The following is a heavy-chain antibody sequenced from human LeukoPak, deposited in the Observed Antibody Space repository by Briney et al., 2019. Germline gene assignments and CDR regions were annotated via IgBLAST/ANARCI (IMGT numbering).Heavy chain of an antibody. J-gene: IGHJ4*02. Sequence: GASVKVSCKASGGTFSSYAISWVRQAPGQGLGWMGGIIPIFGTASYAQKFQGRVTITADESTSTAYMELRSLRSEDTAVHYCAATNYDILTGYQKDHWGQGTLVTVSS. V-gene: IGHV1-69*13. CDR3: AATNYDILTGYQKDH. D-gene: IGHD3-9*01. CDR2: IIPIFGTA. CDR1: GGTFSSYA.